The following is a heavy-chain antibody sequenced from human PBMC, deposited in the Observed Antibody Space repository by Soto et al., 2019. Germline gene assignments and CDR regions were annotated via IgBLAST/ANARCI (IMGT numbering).Heavy chain of an antibody. CDR3: ARSSHPYYYGSGSYSN. J-gene: IGHJ4*02. V-gene: IGHV1-8*01. D-gene: IGHD3-10*01. CDR1: GYTFTSYD. CDR2: MNPNSGNT. Sequence: ASVKVSCKASGYTFTSYDINWVRQATGQGLEWMGWMNPNSGNTGYAQKFQGRVTMTRNTSISTAYMELSSLRSEDTAVYYCARSSHPYYYGSGSYSNWGQGTLVTVSS.